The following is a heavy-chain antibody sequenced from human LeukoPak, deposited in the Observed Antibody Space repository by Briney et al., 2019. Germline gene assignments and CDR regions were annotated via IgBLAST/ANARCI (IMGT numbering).Heavy chain of an antibody. V-gene: IGHV4-34*01. D-gene: IGHD2-2*01. J-gene: IGHJ4*02. CDR2: INHSGST. CDR1: GGSFSGYY. CDR3: ARGGNIVVVPAAMWYPI. Sequence: PSETLSLTCAVYGGSFSGYYWSWIRQPPGKGLEWIGEINHSGSTNYNPSLKSRVTISVDTSKNQFSLKLSSVTAADTAVYYCARGGNIVVVPAAMWYPIWGQGTLVTVSS.